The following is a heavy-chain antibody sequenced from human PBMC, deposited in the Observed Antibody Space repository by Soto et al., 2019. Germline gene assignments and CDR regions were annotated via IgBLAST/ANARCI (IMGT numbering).Heavy chain of an antibody. J-gene: IGHJ4*02. CDR3: ARHLEWYSSIGYYFEY. V-gene: IGHV4-39*01. Sequence: QLQLQESGPGLVKPSETLSLTCTVSGGSISSSSYYWGWIRQPPGKGLEWIGRTYYSGSTHYNPSLKSRVPISVDTSRNQYSLNLGSVTDADTAVYYCARHLEWYSSIGYYFEYCGQASLLTVSS. CDR1: GGSISSSSYY. CDR2: TYYSGST. D-gene: IGHD6-13*01.